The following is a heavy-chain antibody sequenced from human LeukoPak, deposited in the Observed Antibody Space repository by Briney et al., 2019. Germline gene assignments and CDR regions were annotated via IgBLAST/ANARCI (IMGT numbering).Heavy chain of an antibody. Sequence: SETLSLTCTVSGGSISSYYWSWIRQPAGKGLEWIGRIYTSGSTNYNPSLKSRVTMSVDTSKNQFSPKLSSVTAADTAVYYCAKDSSTWGNLAGHFDSWGQGTLVTVSS. J-gene: IGHJ4*02. CDR1: GGSISSYY. V-gene: IGHV4-4*07. CDR3: AKDSSTWGNLAGHFDS. CDR2: IYTSGST. D-gene: IGHD6-13*01.